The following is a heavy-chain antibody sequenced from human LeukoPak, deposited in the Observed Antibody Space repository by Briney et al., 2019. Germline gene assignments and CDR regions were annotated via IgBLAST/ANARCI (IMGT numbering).Heavy chain of an antibody. CDR3: ARDYDFYWFDP. D-gene: IGHD3-3*01. Sequence: PPQTLSLTCTVSGGSISSGDYYWSWIRQPPGKGREWIGYIYYSGSTYYNPSLKSRVTISVDTSKNQFSLKLSSVTAADTAVYYCARDYDFYWFDPWGQGTLVTVSS. CDR1: GGSISSGDYY. J-gene: IGHJ5*02. CDR2: IYYSGST. V-gene: IGHV4-30-4*08.